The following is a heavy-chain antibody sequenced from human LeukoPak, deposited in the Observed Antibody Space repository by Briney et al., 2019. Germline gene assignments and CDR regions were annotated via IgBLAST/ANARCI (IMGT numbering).Heavy chain of an antibody. D-gene: IGHD3-16*01. J-gene: IGHJ5*02. CDR1: GFTFSSYA. CDR3: ASPGGVPTPDH. V-gene: IGHV3-23*01. Sequence: GGSLRASCAASGFTFSSYAMSWVRRAPGKGLEWVSAISGSGGSTYYADSVKGRFAISRDNSKNTLHLQMNSLRAEDTAVYYCASPGGVPTPDHWGQGTLVTVSS. CDR2: ISGSGGST.